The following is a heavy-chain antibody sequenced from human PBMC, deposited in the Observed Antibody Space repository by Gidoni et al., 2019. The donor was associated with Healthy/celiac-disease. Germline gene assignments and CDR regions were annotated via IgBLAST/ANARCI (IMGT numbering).Heavy chain of an antibody. CDR3: ARARGSSTGSFDY. J-gene: IGHJ4*01. D-gene: IGHD4-4*01. CDR2: IYTSGST. Sequence: QVQLQESGPGLVKPSQTLSLTCTVSGGSISSGSYYWSWIRQPAGNGLEWIGRIYTSGSTTSTPSLKSLVTISVDTSKNQFSLKLSSVTAADTAVYYCARARGSSTGSFDYWVHGTLVTVSS. CDR1: GGSISSGSYY. V-gene: IGHV4-61*02.